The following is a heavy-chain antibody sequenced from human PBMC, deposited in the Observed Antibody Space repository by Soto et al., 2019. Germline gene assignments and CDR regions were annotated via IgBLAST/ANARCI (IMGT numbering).Heavy chain of an antibody. Sequence: QVQLVQSGAAVKKPGSSVKVACKTSGVSFNNNGIGWVRQAPGHGLEWMGGVSPPFRTPTYARKFQGRISITANASTRTGNMARSSLTSQDTAHYYSAIVLYYVSVSYSPYGIEVWGQGSTVTVSS. D-gene: IGHD3-10*01. CDR3: AIVLYYVSVSYSPYGIEV. J-gene: IGHJ6*02. CDR1: GVSFNNNG. V-gene: IGHV1-69*01. CDR2: VSPPFRTP.